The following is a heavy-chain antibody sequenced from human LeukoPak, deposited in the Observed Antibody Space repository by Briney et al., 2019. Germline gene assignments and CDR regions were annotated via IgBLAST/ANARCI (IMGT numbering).Heavy chain of an antibody. CDR2: ISSSSSYT. CDR1: GFTFSNYY. D-gene: IGHD3-10*01. CDR3: ARASQEYYYGSGSYHPFDP. V-gene: IGHV3-11*05. Sequence: GGSLRLSCAVSGFTFSNYYMSWIRQAPGKGLEWVSDISSSSSYTNYADSVKGRFTISRDNSKNSLYLQMNRLRAEDTAVYYCARASQEYYYGSGSYHPFDPWGQGTLVTVSS. J-gene: IGHJ5*02.